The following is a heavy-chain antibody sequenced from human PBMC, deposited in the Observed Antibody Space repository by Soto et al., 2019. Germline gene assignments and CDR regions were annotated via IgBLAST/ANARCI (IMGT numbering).Heavy chain of an antibody. CDR3: ARATRYYHTSGSDS. CDR2: ISSNSNYK. J-gene: IGHJ4*02. D-gene: IGHD3-22*01. CDR1: GFTFSDYY. Sequence: PVGSLRLSCAASGFTFSDYYMSWIRQVPGKGLEWISYISSNSNYKNHADSVRGRFTISRDNAKNSLYLQMNSLRAEDTAVYYCARATRYYHTSGSDSWGQGTLVTVSS. V-gene: IGHV3-11*06.